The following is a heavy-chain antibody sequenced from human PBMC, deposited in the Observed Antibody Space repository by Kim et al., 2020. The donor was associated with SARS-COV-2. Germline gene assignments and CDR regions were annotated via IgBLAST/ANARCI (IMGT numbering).Heavy chain of an antibody. D-gene: IGHD5-18*01. CDR3: ARSDQDTAMVPYYFDY. J-gene: IGHJ4*02. CDR1: GYTFTSYG. Sequence: ASVKVSCKASGYTFTSYGISWVRQAPGQGLEWMGWISAYNGNTNYAQKLQGRVTMTTDTSTSTAYMELRSLRSDDTAVYYCARSDQDTAMVPYYFDYWGQGTLVTVSS. CDR2: ISAYNGNT. V-gene: IGHV1-18*01.